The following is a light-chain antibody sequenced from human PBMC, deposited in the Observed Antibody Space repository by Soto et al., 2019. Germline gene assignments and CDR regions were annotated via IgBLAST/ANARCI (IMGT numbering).Light chain of an antibody. Sequence: DIQMTQSPSTLYASVGDIVTITCRASQSISSWLAWYQQKPGKAPNLLIYDASSLESGVPSRFSGSGSGTEFTLTISSLQPDDFATYYCQQYNSYVWTFGQGTKVEIK. CDR2: DAS. J-gene: IGKJ1*01. V-gene: IGKV1-5*01. CDR1: QSISSW. CDR3: QQYNSYVWT.